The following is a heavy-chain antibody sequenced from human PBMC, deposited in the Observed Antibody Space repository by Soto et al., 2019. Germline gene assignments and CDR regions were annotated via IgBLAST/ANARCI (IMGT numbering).Heavy chain of an antibody. V-gene: IGHV4-61*01. CDR1: GASVSSGRYY. D-gene: IGHD3-10*02. J-gene: IGHJ4*02. Sequence: SETLSLTCTVSGASVSSGRYYWSWIRQPPGKGLEWIGYIYYSGTTNYNPSFKSRATISVDTSKNQFSLKLSSVTAADTAVYYCARVFYYFDYWGQGTLVTVSS. CDR3: ARVFYYFDY. CDR2: IYYSGTT.